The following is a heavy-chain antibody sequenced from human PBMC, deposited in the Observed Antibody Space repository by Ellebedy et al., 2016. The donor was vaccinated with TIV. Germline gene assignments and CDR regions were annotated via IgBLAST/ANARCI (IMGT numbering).Heavy chain of an antibody. J-gene: IGHJ1*01. V-gene: IGHV1-18*01. CDR1: GYTFTSYG. Sequence: ASVKVSXKASGYTFTSYGISWVRQAPGQGLEWMGWISAYNGNTNYAQKFQGRVTITRDTSASTAYMELSSLRSEDTAVYYCARAHDYGDYRHWGQGTLVTVSS. CDR3: ARAHDYGDYRH. D-gene: IGHD4-17*01. CDR2: ISAYNGNT.